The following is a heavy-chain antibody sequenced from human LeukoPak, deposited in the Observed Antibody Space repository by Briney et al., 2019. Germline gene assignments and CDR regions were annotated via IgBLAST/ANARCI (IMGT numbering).Heavy chain of an antibody. Sequence: GGSLRLSCAASGFTFSSYGMHWVRQAPGKGLEWVAVISYDGSNKYYADSVKGRFTISRDNSKNTLYLQMNSLRAEDTAVYYCAKETITMIASPDYWGQGTLVTVSS. J-gene: IGHJ4*02. CDR3: AKETITMIASPDY. CDR1: GFTFSSYG. CDR2: ISYDGSNK. D-gene: IGHD3-22*01. V-gene: IGHV3-30*18.